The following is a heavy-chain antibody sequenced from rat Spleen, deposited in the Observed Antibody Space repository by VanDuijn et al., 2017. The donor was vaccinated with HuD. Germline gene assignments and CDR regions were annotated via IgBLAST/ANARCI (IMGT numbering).Heavy chain of an antibody. V-gene: IGHV2-6*01. Sequence: QVQLKESGPGLVQPSQTLSLTCTVSGFSLTSYTVSWVRQPPGKGLEWIAAISSGGGTFYSSALKSRLSISRDTSKSQVFLKMNSLQTEDTAIYFCTGDRSYPGLTPYVMDAWGQGTSVTVSS. CDR3: TGDRSYPGLTPYVMDA. D-gene: IGHD1-4*01. J-gene: IGHJ4*01. CDR1: GFSLTSYT. CDR2: ISSGGGT.